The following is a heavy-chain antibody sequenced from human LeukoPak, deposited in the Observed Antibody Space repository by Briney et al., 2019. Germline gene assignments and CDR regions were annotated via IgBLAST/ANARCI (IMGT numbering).Heavy chain of an antibody. Sequence: SETLSLTCTVSGGSISSYYWSWIRQPPGKGLEWIGYIYYSGSTNYNLSLKSRVTISVDTSKNQFSLKLSSVTAADTAVYYCARVSSSSDFDYWGQGTLVTVSS. V-gene: IGHV4-59*01. J-gene: IGHJ4*02. D-gene: IGHD6-6*01. CDR1: GGSISSYY. CDR2: IYYSGST. CDR3: ARVSSSSDFDY.